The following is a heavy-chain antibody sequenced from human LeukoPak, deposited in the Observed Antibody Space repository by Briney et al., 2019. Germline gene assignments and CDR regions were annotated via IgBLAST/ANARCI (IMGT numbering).Heavy chain of an antibody. CDR3: ARVITWDYGDYGGWFDP. CDR1: GYTFTSYG. J-gene: IGHJ5*02. Sequence: ASVKVSCKASGYTFTSYGISWVRQAPGQGLEWMGWISAYNGNTNYAQKLQGRVTMTTDTSTSTAYMELRSLRSDDTAVYSCARVITWDYGDYGGWFDPWGQGTLVTVSS. V-gene: IGHV1-18*01. D-gene: IGHD4-17*01. CDR2: ISAYNGNT.